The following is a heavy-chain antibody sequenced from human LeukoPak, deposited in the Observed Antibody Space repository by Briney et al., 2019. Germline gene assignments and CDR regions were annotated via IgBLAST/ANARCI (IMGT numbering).Heavy chain of an antibody. CDR3: AREDRVYNWFDP. CDR2: IRYDGSNK. CDR1: GFTFSSYG. Sequence: GGSLRLSCAASGFTFSSYGMHWVRQAPGKGLEWVAFIRYDGSNKYYADSVKGRFTISRDNAKNSLYLQMSSLRAGDTALYYCAREDRVYNWFDPWGQGTLVTVSS. V-gene: IGHV3-30*02. D-gene: IGHD2-8*01. J-gene: IGHJ5*02.